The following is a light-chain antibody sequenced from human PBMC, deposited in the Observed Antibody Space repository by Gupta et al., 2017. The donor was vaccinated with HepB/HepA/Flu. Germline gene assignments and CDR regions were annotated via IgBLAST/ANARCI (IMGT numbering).Light chain of an antibody. J-gene: IGLJ2*01. Sequence: QSXLTQXXXVSGAPGXRXTISCTGSSSNIGAGYDVHWYQQPPGTAPKLLIYGNNNRPSGVPDRFSGSKSGTSASLAITGLQAEDEADYYCQSYDSSLSALFGGGTKLTVL. CDR3: QSYDSSLSAL. V-gene: IGLV1-40*01. CDR2: GNN. CDR1: SSNIGAGYD.